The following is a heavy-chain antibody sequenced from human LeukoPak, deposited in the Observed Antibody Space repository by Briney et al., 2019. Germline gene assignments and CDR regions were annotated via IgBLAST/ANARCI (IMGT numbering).Heavy chain of an antibody. D-gene: IGHD1-7*01. CDR3: ARDNWNYGSSMDV. Sequence: ASETLSLTCTVSGGSIIGFYWTWIRQPPGKGLEWIGYIYYSGSTNYNPSLKSRVTISVDTSKNQFSLKLSSVTAADTAVYHCARDNWNYGSSMDVWGQGTTVTVSS. V-gene: IGHV4-59*01. CDR2: IYYSGST. CDR1: GGSIIGFY. J-gene: IGHJ6*02.